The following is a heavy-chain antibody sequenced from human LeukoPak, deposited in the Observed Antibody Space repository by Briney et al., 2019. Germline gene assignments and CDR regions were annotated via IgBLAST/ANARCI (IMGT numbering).Heavy chain of an antibody. Sequence: GGSLRLSCAASGFTFSSYAMHWVRQAPGKGLEWVAVISYDGSNKYYADSVKGRFTISRDNSKNTLYLQMNSLRAEDTAVYYCARDGYFDWLLYMDYWGQGTLVTVSS. CDR3: ARDGYFDWLLYMDY. V-gene: IGHV3-30-3*01. CDR2: ISYDGSNK. J-gene: IGHJ4*02. D-gene: IGHD3-9*01. CDR1: GFTFSSYA.